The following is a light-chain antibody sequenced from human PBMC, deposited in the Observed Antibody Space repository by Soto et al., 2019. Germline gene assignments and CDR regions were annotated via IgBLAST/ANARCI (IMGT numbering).Light chain of an antibody. J-gene: IGLJ2*01. V-gene: IGLV1-51*01. CDR3: ATWDNSLSGEDVL. CDR1: SSNIGDNY. Sequence: QSVLTQPPSVSAAPGQKVTISCSGSSSNIGDNYVSWYQQLPGTAPKLLIYDNNKRPSGIPDRFSGSKSGTSATLGITGLQTGDEAVYYCATWDNSLSGEDVLFGGGTQLTVL. CDR2: DNN.